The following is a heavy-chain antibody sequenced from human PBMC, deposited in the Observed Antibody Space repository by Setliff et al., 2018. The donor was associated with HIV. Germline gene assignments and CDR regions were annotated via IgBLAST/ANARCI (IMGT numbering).Heavy chain of an antibody. CDR3: ARGPSINTIRARGYYMDV. CDR1: GGSISGNA. J-gene: IGHJ6*03. D-gene: IGHD3-10*01. V-gene: IGHV4-59*08. CDR2: IYYDGST. Sequence: PSETLSLTCSVSGGSISGNAWSWIRQPPGKGLECIGYIYYDGSTNYNPSLKSRVTFSVDTSKNQFSLKLSSVTAADTAVYYCARGPSINTIRARGYYMDVWAKGTTVTVSS.